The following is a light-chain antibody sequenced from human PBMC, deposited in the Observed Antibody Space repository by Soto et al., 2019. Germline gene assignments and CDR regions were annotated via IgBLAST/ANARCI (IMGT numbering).Light chain of an antibody. CDR1: QSISSY. V-gene: IGKV1-39*01. J-gene: IGKJ1*01. Sequence: DIQMTQSPSSLSASVGDRVTITCRASQSISSYLNWYQQKPGKAPKLLIYAASSLQSGVPSRFSGSGSGTDFTLTISSLQPEDIGLYYCQEYNDWPRGTFGQGTKVDI. CDR3: QEYNDWPRGT. CDR2: AAS.